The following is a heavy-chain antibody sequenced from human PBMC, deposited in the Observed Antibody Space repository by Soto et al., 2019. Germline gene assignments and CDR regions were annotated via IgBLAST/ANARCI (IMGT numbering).Heavy chain of an antibody. J-gene: IGHJ5*02. CDR1: GFTFSSYA. D-gene: IGHD2-15*01. V-gene: IGHV3-30-3*01. CDR3: ARGIPLGYCSGGSCYSGRHWFDP. CDR2: ISYDGSNK. Sequence: QVQLVESGGGVVQPGRSLRLSCAASGFTFSSYAMHWVRQAPGKGLEWVAVISYDGSNKYYADSVKGRFTISRDNSKNTVYLQMNSLRAEDTAVYYCARGIPLGYCSGGSCYSGRHWFDPWGQGTLVTVSS.